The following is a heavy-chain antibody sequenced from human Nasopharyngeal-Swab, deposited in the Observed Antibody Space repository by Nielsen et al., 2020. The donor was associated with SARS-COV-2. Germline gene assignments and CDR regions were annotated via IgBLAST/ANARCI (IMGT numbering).Heavy chain of an antibody. CDR2: IYHSGST. Sequence: GSLRLSFAVSGYSFSSGYYWGWIRQPPGKGLEWIGSIYHSGSTYYNPSLKSRVTISVDTSKNQFSLKLSSVTAADTAVYYCARHERIAAIRINWFDPWGQGTLVTVSS. V-gene: IGHV4-38-2*01. J-gene: IGHJ5*02. CDR3: ARHERIAAIRINWFDP. D-gene: IGHD6-13*01. CDR1: GYSFSSGYY.